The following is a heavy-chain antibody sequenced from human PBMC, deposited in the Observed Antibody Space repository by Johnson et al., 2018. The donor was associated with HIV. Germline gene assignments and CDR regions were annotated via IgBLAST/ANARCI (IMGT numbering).Heavy chain of an antibody. CDR3: ARDNIYGSAWGDAFDV. V-gene: IGHV3-7*03. J-gene: IGHJ3*01. D-gene: IGHD6-19*01. CDR1: GFTFSSYW. CDR2: INPDGSRT. Sequence: EVQLVESGGGLVQPGGSLRLSCAASGFTFSSYWMTWVRQAPGKGLEWVANINPDGSRTHYAGSVEGRFPISRDNAKNSLYLKMNSLRAEDTALYYCARDNIYGSAWGDAFDVWGQGTMVTVSS.